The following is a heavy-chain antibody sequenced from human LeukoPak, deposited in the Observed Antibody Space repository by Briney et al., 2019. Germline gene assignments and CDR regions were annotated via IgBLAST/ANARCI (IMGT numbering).Heavy chain of an antibody. CDR2: ISYDGSNK. CDR1: GFTFSSYA. J-gene: IGHJ4*02. V-gene: IGHV3-30-3*01. D-gene: IGHD6-19*01. Sequence: GRSLRLSCAASGFTFSSYAMHWVRQAPGKGLEWVAVISYDGSNKYYADSVKGRFTISRDNSKNTLYLQMNSLRAEGTAVYYCARDGAGRIAVAGWGCFDYWGQGTLVTVSS. CDR3: ARDGAGRIAVAGWGCFDY.